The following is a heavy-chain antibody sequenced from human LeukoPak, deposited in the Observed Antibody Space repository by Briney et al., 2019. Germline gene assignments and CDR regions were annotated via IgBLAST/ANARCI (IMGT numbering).Heavy chain of an antibody. D-gene: IGHD3-22*01. J-gene: IGHJ4*02. CDR3: AKEEGRLYYYDSSGFDY. CDR1: GFTFDDYA. V-gene: IGHV3-9*01. CDR2: ISWNSGSI. Sequence: GRSLRLSCAASGFTFDDYAMHWVRQAPGKGLEWVSGISWNSGSIGYADSVKGRFTISRDNAKNSLYLQMNSLRAEDTALYYCAKEEGRLYYYDSSGFDYWGQGTLVTVSS.